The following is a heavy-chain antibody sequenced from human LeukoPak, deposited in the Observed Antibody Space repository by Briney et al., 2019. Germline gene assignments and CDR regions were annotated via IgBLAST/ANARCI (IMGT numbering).Heavy chain of an antibody. CDR1: GFTFSSYG. V-gene: IGHV3-33*01. CDR2: MYYDGISK. J-gene: IGHJ4*02. CDR3: ARDYYCSGGSCLYFDY. D-gene: IGHD2-15*01. Sequence: PGGSLRLSCAASGFTFSSYGMHWVRQAPGKGLEWVAVMYYDGISKYYADSVKGRFTISRDNSKNTLYLQMNSLRLEDTAVYYCARDYYCSGGSCLYFDYWGQGTLVTVSS.